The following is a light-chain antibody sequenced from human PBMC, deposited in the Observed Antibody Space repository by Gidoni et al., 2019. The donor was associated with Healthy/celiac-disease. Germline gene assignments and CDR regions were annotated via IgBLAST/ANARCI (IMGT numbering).Light chain of an antibody. CDR3: QQRSNWPPYT. Sequence: EIVFTQSPATLSLSPGERATLSCRASQSVSSYLAWYQQKPGQDPRLLIYDASNRATGIPARLSGSGSGTNFTLTISSLEAEDFAVYYCQQRSNWPPYTFGQGTKLEIK. V-gene: IGKV3-11*01. CDR2: DAS. J-gene: IGKJ2*01. CDR1: QSVSSY.